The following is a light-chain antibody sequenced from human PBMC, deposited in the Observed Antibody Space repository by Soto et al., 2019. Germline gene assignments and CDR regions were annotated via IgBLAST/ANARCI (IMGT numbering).Light chain of an antibody. Sequence: EIVLTQSPGTLSLSPGERATISCRASHSMSSSYLAWYQQRPGQAPRLLIYGVSTRATGIPGRFTGSGSGTDFTLTINRLEPEDFAVYYCQQFGDSPLTFGGGTKVDIK. J-gene: IGKJ4*01. CDR2: GVS. CDR3: QQFGDSPLT. V-gene: IGKV3-20*01. CDR1: HSMSSSY.